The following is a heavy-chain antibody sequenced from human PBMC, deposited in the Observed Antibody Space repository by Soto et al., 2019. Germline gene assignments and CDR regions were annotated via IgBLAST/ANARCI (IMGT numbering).Heavy chain of an antibody. CDR2: INPSGGST. Sequence: GASVKVSCKASGYTFTACYLYWVRQAPGQGLEWMGIINPSGGSTNYAQKFQGRVTMTRDTSTSTVYMELSSLRSEDTAVYYCARASYYDFWSGYFDYFDYWGQGTLVTVSS. D-gene: IGHD3-3*01. CDR3: ARASYYDFWSGYFDYFDY. V-gene: IGHV1-46*01. J-gene: IGHJ4*02. CDR1: GYTFTACY.